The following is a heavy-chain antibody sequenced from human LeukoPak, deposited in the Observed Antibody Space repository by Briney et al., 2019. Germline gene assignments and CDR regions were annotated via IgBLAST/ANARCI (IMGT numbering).Heavy chain of an antibody. CDR2: INPSGGST. D-gene: IGHD6-19*01. CDR3: AREFPEQWLTRPTWYFDL. J-gene: IGHJ2*01. CDR1: GGTFTSYY. V-gene: IGHV1-46*01. Sequence: ASVKVSCKASGGTFTSYYMHWVRQAPGQGREWMGLINPSGGSTSYAQKFQCRVTMTRDTSTSTVYMELSSLRSEDTAAYSCAREFPEQWLTRPTWYFDLWGRGTLVTVSS.